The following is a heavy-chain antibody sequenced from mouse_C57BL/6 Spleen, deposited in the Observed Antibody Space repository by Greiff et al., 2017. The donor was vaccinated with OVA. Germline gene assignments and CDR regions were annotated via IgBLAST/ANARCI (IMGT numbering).Heavy chain of an antibody. J-gene: IGHJ3*01. V-gene: IGHV1-59*01. D-gene: IGHD4-1*01. CDR3: AKKLGEAWVAY. Sequence: QVQLQQPGAELVRPGTSVKLSCKASGYTFTSYWMHWVKQRPGQGLEWIGVIDPSDSYTNYNQKFKGKATLTVDTSSSTAYMQLISLTSEDSAVDYCAKKLGEAWVAYWGQGTLVTVSA. CDR2: IDPSDSYT. CDR1: GYTFTSYW.